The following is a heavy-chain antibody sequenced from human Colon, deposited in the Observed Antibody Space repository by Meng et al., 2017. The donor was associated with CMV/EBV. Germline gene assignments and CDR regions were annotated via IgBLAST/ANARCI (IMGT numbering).Heavy chain of an antibody. CDR3: IKDVQPGGAGV. D-gene: IGHD1-14*01. V-gene: IGHV3-9*01. CDR1: GLNVHDHG. Sequence: GGSLRLSCVGSGLNVHDHGTHWVRQAPGKGLEWVSGIIWGDGRVGYAESVKGRFTISRDKGQNSVFLEMNSLRVEDTALYYCIKDVQPGGAGVWGQGTTVTVSS. J-gene: IGHJ6*02. CDR2: IIWGDGRV.